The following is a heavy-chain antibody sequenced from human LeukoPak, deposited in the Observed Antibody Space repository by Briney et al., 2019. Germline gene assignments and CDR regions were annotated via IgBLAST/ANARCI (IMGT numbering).Heavy chain of an antibody. V-gene: IGHV4-59*01. CDR1: GGSISSYY. D-gene: IGHD5-18*01. Sequence: SETLSLTCTVSGGSISSYYWSWIRQPPGKGLEWIGYIYYSGSTNYNPSLKSRVTISVDTSKNQFSLKLSSVTAADTAAYYCARVVGGYVGYIFDYWGQGTLVTVSS. J-gene: IGHJ4*02. CDR3: ARVVGGYVGYIFDY. CDR2: IYYSGST.